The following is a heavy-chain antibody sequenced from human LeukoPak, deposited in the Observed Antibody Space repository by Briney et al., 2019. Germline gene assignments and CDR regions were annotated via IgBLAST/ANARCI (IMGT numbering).Heavy chain of an antibody. J-gene: IGHJ4*02. Sequence: SETLSLTCAVYGGSFSGYYWSWIRQTPGKGLEWIGDINHSGSTNYNPSLKSRVTISVDTSKNQFSLTLSSVTAADTAVYYCARVARCTSCFDVDYWGQGTLVTVSS. CDR2: INHSGST. V-gene: IGHV4-34*01. CDR1: GGSFSGYY. D-gene: IGHD2-2*01. CDR3: ARVARCTSCFDVDY.